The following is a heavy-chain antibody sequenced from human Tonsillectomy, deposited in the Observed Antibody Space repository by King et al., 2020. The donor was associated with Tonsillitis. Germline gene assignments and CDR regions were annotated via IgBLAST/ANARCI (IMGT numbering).Heavy chain of an antibody. Sequence: VQLVESGGGLIQPGGSLRLSCAASGFTVSSNYMSWVRQAPGKGLEWVSVISSGGSTYYADSVKGRFTISRDNSKNTLYLQVNSLRAEDTAVYYCARLKYFDSSGYYYYGMDVWGRGTTVTVSS. V-gene: IGHV3-53*01. J-gene: IGHJ6*02. CDR3: ARLKYFDSSGYYYYGMDV. CDR2: ISSGGST. D-gene: IGHD3-22*01. CDR1: GFTVSSNY.